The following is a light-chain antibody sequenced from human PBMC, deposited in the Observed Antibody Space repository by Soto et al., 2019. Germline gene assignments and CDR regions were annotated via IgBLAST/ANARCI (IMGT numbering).Light chain of an antibody. Sequence: QSALTRRASVSGSPGQSITISCTGTSSDVGSYNYVSWYQQHPGKAPKLMIYDVSNRPSGVSNRFSGSKSGNTASLTISGLQAEDEADYYCSSYTSSSTLVVFGAGTQLTVL. J-gene: IGLJ2*01. V-gene: IGLV2-14*01. CDR1: SSDVGSYNY. CDR3: SSYTSSSTLVV. CDR2: DVS.